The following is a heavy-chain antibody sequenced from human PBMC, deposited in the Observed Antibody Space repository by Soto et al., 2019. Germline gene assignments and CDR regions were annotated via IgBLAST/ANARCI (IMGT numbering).Heavy chain of an antibody. Sequence: GFTFSSYGMHWVRQAPGKGLEWVAVISYDGSNKYYADSVKGRFTISRDNSKNTLYLQMSSLRAEDTAVYYCSRTYYDFPFDYWGQGTLVTVSS. V-gene: IGHV3-30*03. J-gene: IGHJ4*02. CDR3: SRTYYDFPFDY. CDR2: ISYDGSNK. D-gene: IGHD3-3*01. CDR1: GFTFSSYG.